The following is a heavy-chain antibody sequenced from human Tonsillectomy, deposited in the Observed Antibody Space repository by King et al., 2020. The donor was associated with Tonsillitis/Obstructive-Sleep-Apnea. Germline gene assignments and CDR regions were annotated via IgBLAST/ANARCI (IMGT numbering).Heavy chain of an antibody. V-gene: IGHV3-9*01. CDR1: GFNFDDYA. D-gene: IGHD6-13*01. CDR3: AKGAAGGTEYYFDY. CDR2: ISWNSGSI. J-gene: IGHJ4*02. Sequence: VQLVESGGGLVQPGRSLRLSCAASGFNFDDYAMHWVRQAPGKGLEWVSGISWNSGSIGYADSVKGRFTISRDNAKNSLYLQMNRLRDEDTALYYCAKGAAGGTEYYFDYWGQGTLVTVSS.